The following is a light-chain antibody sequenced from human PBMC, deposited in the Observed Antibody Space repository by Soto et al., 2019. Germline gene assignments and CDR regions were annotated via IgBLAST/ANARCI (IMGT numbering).Light chain of an antibody. Sequence: AIRMNQSPSSLSAYKGDRVTITCRASQGISSYLAWYQQKPGKAPKLLIYAASTLQSGVPSRFSGSGSGTEFTLTISSLQSEDFAVYYCQQYNSWPPITFGQGTRLDIK. CDR2: AAS. V-gene: IGKV1-8*01. CDR1: QGISSY. CDR3: QQYNSWPPIT. J-gene: IGKJ5*01.